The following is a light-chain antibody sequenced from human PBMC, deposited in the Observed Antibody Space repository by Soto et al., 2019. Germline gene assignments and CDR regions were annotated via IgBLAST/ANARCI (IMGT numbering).Light chain of an antibody. J-gene: IGKJ4*01. CDR1: QSVFNH. Sequence: DVQMTQSPSSLSASVGDRVTITCRASQSVFNHLSWYQQKPGKAPKLLIYDASSLHGGVPSRFSGSGYGTDFTLTISTLQPEDSAIYYCHQSSSTPITFGGGTRVEIK. V-gene: IGKV1-39*01. CDR3: HQSSSTPIT. CDR2: DAS.